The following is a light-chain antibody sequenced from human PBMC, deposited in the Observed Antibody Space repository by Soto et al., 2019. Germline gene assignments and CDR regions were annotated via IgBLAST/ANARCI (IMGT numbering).Light chain of an antibody. CDR1: SSEVGGYNY. Sequence: QSVLTQPASVSGSPGQSITISCTGTSSEVGGYNYVSWYQQHPGKAPKLMIYDVSNRPSGVSNRFSGSKSCNTASLTISGLQAEDEADYYCSSYTSSSTLDVFGTGTKVTVL. CDR3: SSYTSSSTLDV. V-gene: IGLV2-14*01. J-gene: IGLJ1*01. CDR2: DVS.